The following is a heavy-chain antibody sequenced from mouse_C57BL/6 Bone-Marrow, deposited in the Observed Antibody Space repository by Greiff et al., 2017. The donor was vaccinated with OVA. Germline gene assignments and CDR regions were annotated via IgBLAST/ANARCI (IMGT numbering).Heavy chain of an antibody. V-gene: IGHV3-8*01. CDR3: ARYRDGYYGYWYFDV. D-gene: IGHD2-3*01. J-gene: IGHJ1*03. Sequence: EVKLQESGPGLAKPSQTLSLTCSVTGYSITSDYWNWIRKFPGNKLEYMGYISYSGSTYYNPSLKSRISITRDTSKNQYYLQLNSVTTEDTATYYCARYRDGYYGYWYFDVWGTGTTVTVSS. CDR2: ISYSGST. CDR1: GYSITSDY.